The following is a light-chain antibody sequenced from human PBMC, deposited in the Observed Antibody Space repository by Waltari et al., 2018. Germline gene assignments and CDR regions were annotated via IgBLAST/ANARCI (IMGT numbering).Light chain of an antibody. Sequence: QSVLTQPPSVSGAPGPRVTISCTGRSPNFGATYHVPGYQPVPGTAPKLLIPGNSNRPSGVPDRFSASKSGTSASLAITGLQADDEADYYCQSYDSSLSRYVFGSGTEVTVL. CDR3: QSYDSSLSRYV. V-gene: IGLV1-40*01. CDR2: GNS. CDR1: SPNFGATYH. J-gene: IGLJ1*01.